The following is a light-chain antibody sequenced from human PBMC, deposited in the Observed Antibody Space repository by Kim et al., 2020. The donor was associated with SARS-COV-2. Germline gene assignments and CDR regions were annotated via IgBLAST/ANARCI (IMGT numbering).Light chain of an antibody. J-gene: IGKJ4*01. CDR2: GAT. CDR1: HSVSRSY. V-gene: IGKV3-20*01. Sequence: SPGERGTLACRASHSVSRSYVAWYQQKPGQAPRHLIYGATSRATGIADRCSGSGSGADFTLTISRLEPEDFAVYYCQQYGSYPPLTFGGGTKLEI. CDR3: QQYGSYPPLT.